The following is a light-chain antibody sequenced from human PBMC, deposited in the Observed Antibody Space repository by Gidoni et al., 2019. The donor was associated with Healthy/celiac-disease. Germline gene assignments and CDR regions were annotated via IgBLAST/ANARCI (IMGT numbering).Light chain of an antibody. CDR2: AAS. Sequence: DIQMTQSPSSLSASVGDRVTITCRASQSISSYLNWYQQKPGKAPKLLSYAASSLQSGVPSRFSGSGSGTDFTLTISSLQPEDFATYYCQPSYSTSWTFGQGTKVEIK. CDR1: QSISSY. J-gene: IGKJ1*01. CDR3: QPSYSTSWT. V-gene: IGKV1-39*01.